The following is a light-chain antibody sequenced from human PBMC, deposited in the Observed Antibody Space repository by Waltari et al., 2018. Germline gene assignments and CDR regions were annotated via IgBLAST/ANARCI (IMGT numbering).Light chain of an antibody. J-gene: IGLJ1*01. CDR2: KDT. CDR1: ALPKQY. Sequence: SSELTQPPSVSVSPGQTARITCSGDALPKQYAYWYQQKPGQGPLLVMYKDTERLSGIPERFSGSNSGTTVTLTIRGVQPEDEADYYCQSTDSIGTYFFGNGTRVSVL. V-gene: IGLV3-25*03. CDR3: QSTDSIGTYF.